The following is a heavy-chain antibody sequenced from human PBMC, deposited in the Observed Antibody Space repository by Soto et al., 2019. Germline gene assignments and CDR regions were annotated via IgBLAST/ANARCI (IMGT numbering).Heavy chain of an antibody. V-gene: IGHV4-39*01. J-gene: IGHJ5*02. Sequence: PSETLSLTCTVSGGSISSSSYYWGWIRQPPGKGLEWIGSIYYSGSTYYNPSLKSRVTISVDTSKNQFSLKLSSVTAADTAVYYCARQFEQLVLSPNWFDPWGQGTLVTVSS. CDR1: GGSISSSSYY. CDR3: ARQFEQLVLSPNWFDP. CDR2: IYYSGST. D-gene: IGHD6-6*01.